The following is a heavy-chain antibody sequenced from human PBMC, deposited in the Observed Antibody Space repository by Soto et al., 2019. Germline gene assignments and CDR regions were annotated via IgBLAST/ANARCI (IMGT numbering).Heavy chain of an antibody. CDR1: GGTFSSYA. V-gene: IGHV1-69*13. CDR3: ARGGYSYGFHNYFDY. Sequence: GASVKVSCKSSGGTFSSYAISCVRQAPGQGLEWMGGIIPIFGTANYAQKFQGRVTITADESTSTAYMELSSLRSEDTAVYYCARGGYSYGFHNYFDYWGQGTLVTVSS. CDR2: IIPIFGTA. J-gene: IGHJ4*02. D-gene: IGHD5-18*01.